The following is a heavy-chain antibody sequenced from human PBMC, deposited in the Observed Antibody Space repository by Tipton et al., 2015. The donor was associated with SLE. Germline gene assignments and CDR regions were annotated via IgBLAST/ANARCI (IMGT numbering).Heavy chain of an antibody. Sequence: TLSLTCTVSGGSISSYYWSWIRQPPGKGLEWIGYIYYSGSTNYNPSLKSRVTISVETSKNEFSLKLISVTAADTAVYYCARSSATGFYYMDVWGKGTTVTVSS. CDR3: ARSSATGFYYMDV. V-gene: IGHV4-59*01. CDR1: GGSISSYY. D-gene: IGHD3-10*01. CDR2: IYYSGST. J-gene: IGHJ6*03.